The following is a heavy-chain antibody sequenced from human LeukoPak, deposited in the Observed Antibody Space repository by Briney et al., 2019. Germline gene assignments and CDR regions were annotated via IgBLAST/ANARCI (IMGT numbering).Heavy chain of an antibody. CDR2: ISAYNGNT. J-gene: IGHJ5*02. Sequence: ASVKVSCKASGYTFTSYGISWVRQAPGQGLEWRGWISAYNGNTNYAQKLQGRVTMTTDTSTSTAYMELRSLRSDDTAVYYCARVLLRDIVVVPAAPIGGWFDPWGQGTLVTVSS. CDR3: ARVLLRDIVVVPAAPIGGWFDP. D-gene: IGHD2-2*01. V-gene: IGHV1-18*01. CDR1: GYTFTSYG.